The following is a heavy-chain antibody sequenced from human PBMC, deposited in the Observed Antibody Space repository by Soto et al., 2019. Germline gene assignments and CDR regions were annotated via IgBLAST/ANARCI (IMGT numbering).Heavy chain of an antibody. Sequence: PSETLSLTCSVSGGSISSGDHYWSWIRQSPGKGLEWIGYIYYSGSPYYNPSLKSRLTISVDTSKNQFSLKLSSVTAADTAVYYCAREVPGDYIDIWGQGTLVTVSS. CDR3: AREVPGDYIDI. V-gene: IGHV4-30-4*01. D-gene: IGHD3-10*01. CDR2: IYYSGSP. CDR1: GGSISSGDHY. J-gene: IGHJ4*02.